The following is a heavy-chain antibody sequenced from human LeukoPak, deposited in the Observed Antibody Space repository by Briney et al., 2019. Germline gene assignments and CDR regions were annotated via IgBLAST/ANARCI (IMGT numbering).Heavy chain of an antibody. CDR1: GYSFTDYW. CDR2: VYPSNSET. V-gene: IGHV5-51*01. CDR3: ARHRYSGSDTQGFDY. D-gene: IGHD5-12*01. Sequence: GESLKISCKGSGYSFTDYWIAWVRQMPGKGLEWMGIVYPSNSETRYSPSFQGQVTISADKSISTAYLQWSSLKASDTAMYFCARHRYSGSDTQGFDYWGQGTLVTVSS. J-gene: IGHJ4*02.